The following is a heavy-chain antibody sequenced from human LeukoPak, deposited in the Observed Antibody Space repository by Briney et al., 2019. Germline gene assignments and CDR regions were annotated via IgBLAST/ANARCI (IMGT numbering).Heavy chain of an antibody. J-gene: IGHJ4*02. CDR2: ISSSSSYI. Sequence: GGSLRLSCAASGSTFSSYSMNWVRQAPGKGLEWVSSISSSSSYIYYADSVKGRFTISRDNAKNSLYLQMNSLRAEDTAVYYCARGGDIVLMVYAIAYFDYWGQGTLVTVSS. CDR3: ARGGDIVLMVYAIAYFDY. V-gene: IGHV3-21*01. D-gene: IGHD2-8*01. CDR1: GSTFSSYS.